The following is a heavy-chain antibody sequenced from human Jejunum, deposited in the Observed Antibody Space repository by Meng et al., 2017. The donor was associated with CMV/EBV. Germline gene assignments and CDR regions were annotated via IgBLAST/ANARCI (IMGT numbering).Heavy chain of an antibody. J-gene: IGHJ4*02. CDR3: ITEAAGGDY. CDR2: ISNDGSTT. Sequence: LSCLASGLPFRRHWIHWVRQTPGKELVWVSRISNDGSTTTYADSVKGRFTISRDNAKNTLYLQMNSLAVDDTAVYYCITEAAGGDYWGQGALVTVSS. D-gene: IGHD1-14*01. V-gene: IGHV3-74*01. CDR1: GLPFRRHW.